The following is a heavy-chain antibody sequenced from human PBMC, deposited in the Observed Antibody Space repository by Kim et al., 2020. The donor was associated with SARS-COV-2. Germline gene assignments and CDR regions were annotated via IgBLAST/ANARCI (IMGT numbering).Heavy chain of an antibody. CDR1: GFTFSSYS. V-gene: IGHV3-48*04. CDR2: ISSSSSTI. D-gene: IGHD3-10*01. J-gene: IGHJ6*02. CDR3: ARDAVKREIESPYYVLLWFGEGERYYYYGMDV. Sequence: GGSLRLSCAASGFTFSSYSMNWVRQAPGKGLEWVSYISSSSSTIYYADSVKGRFTISRDNAKNSLYLQMNSLRAEDTAVYYCARDAVKREIESPYYVLLWFGEGERYYYYGMDVWGQGTTVTVSS.